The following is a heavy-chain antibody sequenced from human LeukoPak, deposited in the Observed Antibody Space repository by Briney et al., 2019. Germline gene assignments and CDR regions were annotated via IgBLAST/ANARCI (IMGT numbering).Heavy chain of an antibody. V-gene: IGHV4-61*01. CDR2: IYYSGST. Sequence: SETLSLTCTVSGGSISSGSISSYYWSWIRQPPGKGLEWIGYIYYSGSTNYNPSLKRRVTISVDTSKSQFSLKLSSVTAADTAVYYCATMSGTYYKFDYWGQGTLVTVSS. CDR3: ATMSGTYYKFDY. J-gene: IGHJ4*02. CDR1: GGSISSGSISSYY. D-gene: IGHD1-26*01.